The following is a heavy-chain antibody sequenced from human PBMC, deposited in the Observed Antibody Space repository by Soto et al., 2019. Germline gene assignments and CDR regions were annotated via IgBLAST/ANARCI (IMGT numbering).Heavy chain of an antibody. CDR1: GGSISSGDYY. J-gene: IGHJ6*02. Sequence: QVQLQESGPGLVKPSQTLSLTCTVSGGSISSGDYYWSWIRQPPGKGLEWIGYIYYSGSTYYNPSIDRLVTISVDPSKNQFSLKLSSGTAADTAVYYCAGVEGDTLVEYGMDVWGQGTTVTVSS. V-gene: IGHV4-30-4*01. CDR3: AGVEGDTLVEYGMDV. CDR2: IYYSGST. D-gene: IGHD3-10*01.